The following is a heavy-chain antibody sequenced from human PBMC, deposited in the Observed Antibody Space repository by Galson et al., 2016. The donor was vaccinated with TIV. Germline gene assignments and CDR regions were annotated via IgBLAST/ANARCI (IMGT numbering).Heavy chain of an antibody. CDR2: FIPLFGTA. V-gene: IGHV1-69*13. CDR3: AGGRGIYDSSGYFLFDH. Sequence: SVKVSCKASGDTFSTYPFNWVRQAPGQGLEWVGGFIPLFGTANYAQKFQGRVTISADESTTTAYLELSSLRSEDTAVYYCAGGRGIYDSSGYFLFDHWGQGTLVTVSS. D-gene: IGHD3-22*01. CDR1: GDTFSTYP. J-gene: IGHJ5*02.